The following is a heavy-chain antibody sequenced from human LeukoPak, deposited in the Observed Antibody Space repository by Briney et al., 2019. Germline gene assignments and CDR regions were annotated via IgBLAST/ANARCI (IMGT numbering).Heavy chain of an antibody. CDR1: AFTFRTYS. Sequence: GGSLRLSCVASAFTFRTYSMHWVRQAPGKGLEWVSSISGSTSYIYYADSVRGRFTISRDNAKNSLYLQMNSLRAEDTAVYYCARERDDYYFDYWGQGTLVTVSS. D-gene: IGHD3-3*01. CDR3: ARERDDYYFDY. V-gene: IGHV3-21*01. J-gene: IGHJ4*02. CDR2: ISGSTSYI.